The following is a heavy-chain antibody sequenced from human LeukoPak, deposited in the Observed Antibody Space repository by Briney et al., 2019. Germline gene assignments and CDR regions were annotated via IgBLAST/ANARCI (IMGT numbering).Heavy chain of an antibody. J-gene: IGHJ4*02. CDR1: GFTFSSYA. D-gene: IGHD4-17*01. CDR3: ASGYGDYVGYFDY. Sequence: TGGSLRRSCAASGFTFSSYAMSWVRQAPGKGLEWVSAISGSGGSTYYADSVKGRFTISRDNAKNSLYLQMNSLRAEDTAVYYCASGYGDYVGYFDYWGQGTLVTVSS. V-gene: IGHV3-23*01. CDR2: ISGSGGST.